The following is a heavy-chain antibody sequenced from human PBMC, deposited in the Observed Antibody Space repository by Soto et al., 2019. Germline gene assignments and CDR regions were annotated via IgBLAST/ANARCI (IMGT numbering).Heavy chain of an antibody. D-gene: IGHD6-13*01. V-gene: IGHV4-39*01. CDR3: ARFPAAAHFDY. CDR2: IYYSGST. J-gene: IGHJ4*02. CDR1: GGSISSNSYY. Sequence: QLQLQESGPGLVKPSETLSLTCTVSGGSISSNSYYWGWIRQPPGKGLEWIGSIYYSGSTYYNPSLKSRVTISVDTSKNQFSLKLNSVTAADTAVYYCARFPAAAHFDYWGQGTLVTVSS.